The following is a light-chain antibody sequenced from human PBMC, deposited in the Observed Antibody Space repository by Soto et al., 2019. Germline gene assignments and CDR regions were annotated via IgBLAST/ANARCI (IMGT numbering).Light chain of an antibody. CDR3: QQYESTPPT. CDR2: WAS. J-gene: IGKJ2*01. V-gene: IGKV4-1*01. CDR1: QSVLYSSNNKKY. Sequence: DIVMTQSPDSLAVSLGERATINCKSSQSVLYSSNNKKYLAWYQQRPGQPPKLLIYWASTRESGVPDRFSGRGSGTDFTLTITSLQAEDVAVYYCQQYESTPPTFGQGTKLEIK.